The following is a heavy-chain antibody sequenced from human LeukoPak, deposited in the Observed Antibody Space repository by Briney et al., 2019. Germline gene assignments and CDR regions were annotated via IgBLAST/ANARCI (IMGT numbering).Heavy chain of an antibody. CDR3: AKDRHLDGYNYYDY. D-gene: IGHD5-24*01. V-gene: IGHV3-33*06. Sequence: GGSLRLSCAASGFTFSSYGMHWVRQAPGKGLEWVAVIWYDGSNKYYADSVKGRFTISRDNSKNTLYLQMNSLRAEDTAVYYCAKDRHLDGYNYYDYWGQGTQVTVSS. CDR2: IWYDGSNK. J-gene: IGHJ4*02. CDR1: GFTFSSYG.